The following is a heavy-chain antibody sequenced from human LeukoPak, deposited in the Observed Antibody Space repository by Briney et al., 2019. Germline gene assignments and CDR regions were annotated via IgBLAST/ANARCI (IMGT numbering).Heavy chain of an antibody. V-gene: IGHV3-7*01. CDR2: IKQDGSEK. D-gene: IGHD6-13*01. CDR3: ARGGRYSRSLFDY. CDR1: GFTFDTYW. J-gene: IGHJ4*02. Sequence: GGSLRLSCAASGFTFDTYWMSWVRQAPGKGLEWVANIKQDGSEKYYVDSVKGRFTISIDNSKNSLYLQMNSLRAEDTGVYYCARGGRYSRSLFDYWGQGTLVTVSS.